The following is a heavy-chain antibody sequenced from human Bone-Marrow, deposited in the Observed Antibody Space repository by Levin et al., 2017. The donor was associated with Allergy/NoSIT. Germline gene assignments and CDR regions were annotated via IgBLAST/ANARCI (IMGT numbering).Heavy chain of an antibody. CDR3: AKDRDFYGSGSLGN. V-gene: IGHV3-23*01. D-gene: IGHD3-10*01. CDR2: ISGSGDST. J-gene: IGHJ4*02. Sequence: GLELVSGISGSGDSTYDGDSVKGRFTISRDNSKNTLYLQMNSLRAEDTAVYYCAKDRDFYGSGSLGNWGQGTLVTVSS.